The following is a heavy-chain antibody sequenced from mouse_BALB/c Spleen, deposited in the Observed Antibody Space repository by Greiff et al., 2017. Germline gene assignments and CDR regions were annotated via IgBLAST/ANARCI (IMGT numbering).Heavy chain of an antibody. CDR3: AREKPYDYDAWFAY. Sequence: EVQRVESGGGLVKPGGSLKLSCAASGFTFSSYAMSWVRQTPEKRLEWVASISSGGSTYYPDSVKGRFTISRDNARNILYLQMSSLRSEDTAMYYCAREKPYDYDAWFAYWGQGTLVTVSA. CDR1: GFTFSSYA. V-gene: IGHV5-6-5*01. CDR2: ISSGGST. J-gene: IGHJ3*01. D-gene: IGHD2-4*01.